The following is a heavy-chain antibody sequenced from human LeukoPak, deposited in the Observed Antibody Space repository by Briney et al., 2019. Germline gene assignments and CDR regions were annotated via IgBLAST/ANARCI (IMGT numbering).Heavy chain of an antibody. J-gene: IGHJ5*02. D-gene: IGHD2-2*01. CDR1: GYSISSGYY. V-gene: IGHV4-38-2*02. CDR3: ARDQKQYRLLSYPTWFAP. Sequence: PSETLSLTCTVSGYSISSGYYWGWIRQPPGKGLEWIGSIYHSGSTYYNPSLKSRVTISVDTSKNQFSLKLSSVTAADPAVYYCARDQKQYRLLSYPTWFAPGGQGTLVTVS. CDR2: IYHSGST.